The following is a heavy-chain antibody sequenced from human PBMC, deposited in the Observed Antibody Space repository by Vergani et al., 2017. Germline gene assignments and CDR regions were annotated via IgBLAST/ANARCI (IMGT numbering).Heavy chain of an antibody. V-gene: IGHV4-61*02. CDR2: IYTSGST. CDR3: ARMSCSGYYCGGNFDY. D-gene: IGHD3-22*01. CDR1: GGSISSGSYY. Sequence: QVQLQESGPGLVKPSQTLSLTCTVSGGSISSGSYYWSWIRQPAGKGLEWIGRIYTSGSTNYNPSLKSRVTISVDTSKNQFSLKLSSVTAADTAVYYCARMSCSGYYCGGNFDYWGQGTLVTVSS. J-gene: IGHJ4*02.